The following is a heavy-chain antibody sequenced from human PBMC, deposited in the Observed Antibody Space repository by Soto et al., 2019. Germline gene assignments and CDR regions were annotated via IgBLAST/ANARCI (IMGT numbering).Heavy chain of an antibody. CDR2: MNPNSGNA. CDR3: ARSQRRTSAAGAGDY. Sequence: QVQLVQSGAEVKKPGASVKVSCKASGYTFTSYDINWVRQATGQGLEWMGWMNPNSGNAGYAQRFKGSVNMTSNTSISTAYMDLSSLRSEDTAVYYCARSQRRTSAAGAGDYWGQGPLVTVSS. V-gene: IGHV1-8*01. CDR1: GYTFTSYD. J-gene: IGHJ4*02. D-gene: IGHD6-13*01.